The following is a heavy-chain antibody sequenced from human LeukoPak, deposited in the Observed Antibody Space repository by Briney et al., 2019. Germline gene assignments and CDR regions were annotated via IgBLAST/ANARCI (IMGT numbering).Heavy chain of an antibody. V-gene: IGHV3-7*01. CDR2: IKQDGSQK. CDR3: ASIRSVSGSYDY. D-gene: IGHD6-19*01. Sequence: GGSLRLSCAASGFTFSTYWMSWVRQDPGKGLEWVANIKQDGSQKYYVDSVKGRFTISRDNAKNSLYLQMNSLRAEDTAVYYCASIRSVSGSYDYWGQGTLVTVSS. J-gene: IGHJ4*02. CDR1: GFTFSTYW.